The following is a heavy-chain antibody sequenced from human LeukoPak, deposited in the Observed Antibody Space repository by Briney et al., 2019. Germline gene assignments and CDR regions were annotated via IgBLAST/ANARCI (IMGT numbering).Heavy chain of an antibody. CDR2: ISSGGTYK. CDR1: GLTFSDYT. CDR3: AKGFLKCCSSTSCLSGFDP. Sequence: PGGSLRLSCAASGLTFSDYTMNWVRQAPGKGLEWVSSISSGGTYKYYADSVKGRFTISRDNSKNTLYLQMNSLRAEDTAVYYCAKGFLKCCSSTSCLSGFDPWGQGTLVTVSS. D-gene: IGHD2-2*01. V-gene: IGHV3-21*01. J-gene: IGHJ5*02.